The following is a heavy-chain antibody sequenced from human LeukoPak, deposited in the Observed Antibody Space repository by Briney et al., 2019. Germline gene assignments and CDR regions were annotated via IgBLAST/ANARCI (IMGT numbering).Heavy chain of an antibody. CDR2: MKKYGSDK. V-gene: IGHV3-7*01. Sequence: GGSLRLSCEPSGFTLRSYCMSWVRRAPGKGLEGVTTMKKYGSDKYHVDSVKGRFTISRDNAKNSLYLQMNSLRAEDTALYDCARASYDDKSVYRHFDNWGQGTLVTVSS. D-gene: IGHD3-16*01. CDR1: GFTLRSYC. CDR3: ARASYDDKSVYRHFDN. J-gene: IGHJ4*02.